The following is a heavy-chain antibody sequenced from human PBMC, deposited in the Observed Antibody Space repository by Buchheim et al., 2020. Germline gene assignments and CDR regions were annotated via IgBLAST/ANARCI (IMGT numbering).Heavy chain of an antibody. V-gene: IGHV1-69*01. CDR2: IVPIFGTA. CDR1: GDSFSNYG. D-gene: IGHD2-2*01. CDR3: ARGPGSSTYYYFY. J-gene: IGHJ4*02. Sequence: QVQLVQSGAEVKKPGSSVKVSCKASGDSFSNYGINWVRQAPGHGPEWMGGIVPIFGTANYAQKFPGRVTITADEATSTVYLELSSLRSEDTATYYCARGPGSSTYYYFYWGQGT.